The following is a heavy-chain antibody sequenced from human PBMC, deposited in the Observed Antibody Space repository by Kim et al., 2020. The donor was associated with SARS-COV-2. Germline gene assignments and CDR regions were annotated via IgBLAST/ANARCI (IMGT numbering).Heavy chain of an antibody. J-gene: IGHJ5*02. V-gene: IGHV4-34*01. D-gene: IGHD3-10*01. CDR2: INHSGST. CDR1: GGSFSGYY. Sequence: SETLSLTCAVYGGSFSGYYWSWIRQPPGKGLEWIGEINHSGSTNYNPSLKSRVTISVETSKNQFSLKLSSVTAADTAVYYCARGQYYYGSGRYRFDPWGQGTLVTVSS. CDR3: ARGQYYYGSGRYRFDP.